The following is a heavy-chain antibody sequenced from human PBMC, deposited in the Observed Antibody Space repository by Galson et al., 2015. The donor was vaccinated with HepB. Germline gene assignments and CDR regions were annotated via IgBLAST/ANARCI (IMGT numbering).Heavy chain of an antibody. D-gene: IGHD1-26*01. V-gene: IGHV4-34*01. CDR1: GGSFSGYY. Sequence: SETLSLTCAVYGGSFSGYYWSWIRQPPGKGLEWIGEINHSGSTNYNPSLKSRVTISVDTSKNQFSLKLSSVTAADTAVYYCARGGGDEVGATKAIDYWGQGTLVTVSS. CDR2: INHSGST. J-gene: IGHJ4*02. CDR3: ARGGGDEVGATKAIDY.